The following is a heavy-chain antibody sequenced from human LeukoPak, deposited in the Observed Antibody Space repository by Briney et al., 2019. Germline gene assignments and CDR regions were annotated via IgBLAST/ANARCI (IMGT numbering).Heavy chain of an antibody. Sequence: GGSLRLSCAASGFTFSSYDMHWVRQATGKGLEWVSAIGTAGDTYYPGSVKGRFTISRENAKNSLYLQMNSLRAGDTAVYYCARALNSSSWYWPGSYYYGMDVWGQGTTVTASS. CDR1: GFTFSSYD. V-gene: IGHV3-13*01. D-gene: IGHD6-13*01. J-gene: IGHJ6*02. CDR3: ARALNSSSWYWPGSYYYGMDV. CDR2: IGTAGDT.